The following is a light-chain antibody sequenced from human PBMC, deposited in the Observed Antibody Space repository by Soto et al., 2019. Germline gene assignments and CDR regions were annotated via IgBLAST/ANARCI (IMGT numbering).Light chain of an antibody. V-gene: IGKV1-33*01. J-gene: IGKJ4*01. CDR1: QDIRNY. CDR3: QQYINLPLT. Sequence: DIQMTQSPSSLSASVGDRVTITCQASQDIRNYLNWYQQKPGKAPKLLIYDASNLKTGVPSRFSGSGSGTDFTFTISSLQPEDIATYYCQQYINLPLTFGGGTKVEIK. CDR2: DAS.